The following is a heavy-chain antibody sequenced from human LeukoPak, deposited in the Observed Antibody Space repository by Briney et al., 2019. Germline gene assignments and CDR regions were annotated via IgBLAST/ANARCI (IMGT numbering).Heavy chain of an antibody. CDR3: ARAEDYYYYMDV. V-gene: IGHV3-21*01. CDR1: GYTFTTYG. CDR2: LDNNGDNT. J-gene: IGHJ6*03. Sequence: GGSLRLSCVGSGYTFTTYGMSWVRQAPGKGLEWVSGLDNNGDNTYYADSVKGRFTISRDNAKNSLYLQMNSLRAEDTAVYYCARAEDYYYYMDVWGKGTTVTISS.